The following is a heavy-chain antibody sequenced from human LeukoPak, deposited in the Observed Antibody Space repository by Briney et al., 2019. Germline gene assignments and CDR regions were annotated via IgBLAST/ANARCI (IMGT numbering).Heavy chain of an antibody. CDR3: LAAATKGDDY. J-gene: IGHJ4*02. V-gene: IGHV3-7*05. D-gene: IGHD6-13*01. CDR1: GFTFSNAW. CDR2: IKPDGSEN. Sequence: PGGSLRLSCAASGFTFSNAWMSWVRQAPGKGLEWVANIKPDGSENFYVDSVRGRFTISRDNARNSLSLQMDSLRAEDTAVYYCLAAATKGDDYWGQGTLVTVSS.